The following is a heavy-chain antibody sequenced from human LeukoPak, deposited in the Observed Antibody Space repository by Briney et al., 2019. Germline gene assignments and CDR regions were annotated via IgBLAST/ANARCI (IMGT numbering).Heavy chain of an antibody. CDR3: AKDTGLAAAGTLDY. V-gene: IGHV3-9*01. CDR1: GFTFDDYA. Sequence: SGGSLRLSCAASGFTFDDYAMHWVRQAPGKGLEWVSGISWNSGSIGYADSVKGRFTISRDNAKNSLYLQMNSLRAEDTALYYCAKDTGLAAAGTLDYWGQGTLVTVSS. CDR2: ISWNSGSI. J-gene: IGHJ4*02. D-gene: IGHD6-13*01.